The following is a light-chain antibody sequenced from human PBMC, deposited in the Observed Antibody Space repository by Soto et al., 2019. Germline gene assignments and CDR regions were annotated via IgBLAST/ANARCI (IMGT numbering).Light chain of an antibody. CDR2: GAS. CDR3: QQYGSTPLT. J-gene: IGKJ4*02. Sequence: EIVLTQSPATLSLSPGERATLSCRASQSVSSYLAWYQQKPGQAPRLLIYGASSMATGIPARFSGSGSGTDFTLTISRLESEDFAVYHCQQYGSTPLTFGRGTKVDI. CDR1: QSVSSY. V-gene: IGKV3-20*01.